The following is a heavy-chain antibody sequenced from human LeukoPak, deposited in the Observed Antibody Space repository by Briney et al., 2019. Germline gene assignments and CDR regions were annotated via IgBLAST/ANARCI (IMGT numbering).Heavy chain of an antibody. J-gene: IGHJ3*02. Sequence: ASVKVSCKASGYTFTGYYMHWVRQAPGQGLEWMGWINPNSGGTNYAQKFQGRVTMTRDTSISTAFMELSRLRSDDTAVYYCARDVADIVATIAFDIWGQGTMVTVSS. D-gene: IGHD5-12*01. V-gene: IGHV1-2*02. CDR2: INPNSGGT. CDR1: GYTFTGYY. CDR3: ARDVADIVATIAFDI.